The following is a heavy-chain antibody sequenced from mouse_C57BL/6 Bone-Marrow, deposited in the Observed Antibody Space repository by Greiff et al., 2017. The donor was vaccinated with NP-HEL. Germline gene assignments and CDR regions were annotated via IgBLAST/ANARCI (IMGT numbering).Heavy chain of an antibody. CDR1: GYTFTSYW. V-gene: IGHV1-55*01. CDR3: ARRGYYDYDGASV. J-gene: IGHJ1*03. D-gene: IGHD2-4*01. CDR2: IYPGSGST. Sequence: VQLQQPGAELVKPGASVKMSCKASGYTFTSYWITWVKQRPGQGLEWIGDIYPGSGSTNYNEKFKSKATLTVDTSSSTAYMQLSSLTSEDSAVYYCARRGYYDYDGASVWGTGTTVTVSS.